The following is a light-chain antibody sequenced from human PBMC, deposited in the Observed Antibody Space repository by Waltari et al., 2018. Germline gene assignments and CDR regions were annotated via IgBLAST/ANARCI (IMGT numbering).Light chain of an antibody. CDR1: SSDVGTYNL. CDR2: EVT. J-gene: IGLJ1*01. CDR3: SSFAGSNTWV. Sequence: QSALTQPASVSGSPGQSIAVSCTGTSSDVGTYNLVSWYQHHPGKAPRFMIFEVTTRPSWVSNRFSRSKSGNTASLTISGLQAEDEADYYCSSFAGSNTWVFGTGTKVTVL. V-gene: IGLV2-23*02.